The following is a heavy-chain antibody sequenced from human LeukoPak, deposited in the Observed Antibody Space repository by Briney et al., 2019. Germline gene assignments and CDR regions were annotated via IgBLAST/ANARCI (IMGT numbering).Heavy chain of an antibody. CDR2: ISYDGSNK. Sequence: PGGSLRLSCAASGFTFSSYGMHWVRQAPGKGLEWVAVISYDGSNKYYADSVKGRFTISRDNSKNTLYLQMNSLRAEDTAVYYCARDPIRITMIPNWFDPWGQGTLVTVSS. D-gene: IGHD3-22*01. CDR3: ARDPIRITMIPNWFDP. CDR1: GFTFSSYG. J-gene: IGHJ5*02. V-gene: IGHV3-30*03.